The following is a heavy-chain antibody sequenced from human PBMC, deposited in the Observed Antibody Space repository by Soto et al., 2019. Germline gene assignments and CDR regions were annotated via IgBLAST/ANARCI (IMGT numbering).Heavy chain of an antibody. Sequence: GGSLRLSCAASGFTFSSYSMNWVRQAPGKGLEWVSSISSSSSYIYYADSVKGRFTISRDNAKNSLYLQMNSLRAEDTAVYYCAREGPDSSGYYSHYYYYYGMDVWGQGTTVTVS. CDR2: ISSSSSYI. V-gene: IGHV3-21*01. CDR3: AREGPDSSGYYSHYYYYYGMDV. D-gene: IGHD3-22*01. CDR1: GFTFSSYS. J-gene: IGHJ6*02.